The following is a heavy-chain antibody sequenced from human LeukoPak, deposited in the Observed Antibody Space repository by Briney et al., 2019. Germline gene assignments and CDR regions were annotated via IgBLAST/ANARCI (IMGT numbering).Heavy chain of an antibody. Sequence: VASVKVSCKASGYTFTGYYLHWVRQVPGQGLEWMGWINPNSGDTYYAQKFQGRVTMTRDTSISTAYMEVSRLTSDDTAVYYCARDMDTGPDFFDYWGQGTLVTVSS. CDR1: GYTFTGYY. CDR2: INPNSGDT. V-gene: IGHV1-2*02. CDR3: ARDMDTGPDFFDY. J-gene: IGHJ4*02. D-gene: IGHD5-18*01.